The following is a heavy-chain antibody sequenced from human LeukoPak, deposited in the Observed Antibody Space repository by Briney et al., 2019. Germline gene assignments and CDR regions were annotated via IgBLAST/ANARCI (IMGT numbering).Heavy chain of an antibody. J-gene: IGHJ3*02. D-gene: IGHD3-16*02. V-gene: IGHV1-69*04. Sequence: LVKVSCKASGDNFNSYVLTWVRQAPGQGLEWMGRIIPTLDVANFAQKFKGRVSITADKSTNTAHLELSNLRSEDTAVYYCTREGVYSPDPTSYHRLPFDIWGKGTVVIVSS. CDR1: GDNFNSYV. CDR2: IIPTLDVA. CDR3: TREGVYSPDPTSYHRLPFDI.